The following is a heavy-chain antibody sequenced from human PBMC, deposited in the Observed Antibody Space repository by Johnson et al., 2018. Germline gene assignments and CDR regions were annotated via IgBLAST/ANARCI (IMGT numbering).Heavy chain of an antibody. D-gene: IGHD3-10*01. CDR2: LWNDGTNK. CDR3: ARGGGYYYGSGSYFDY. J-gene: IGHJ4*02. V-gene: IGHV3-33*01. CDR1: GFTFSSYG. Sequence: VQLVESGGGVVQPGRSLRLSCAESGFTFSSYGMHWVRQAPGRGLEWVAVLWNDGTNKYYVDSVKGRFTISSDDSKNTLYLQMNSLRAEDTAAYYCARGGGYYYGSGSYFDYWGQGTLVTVSS.